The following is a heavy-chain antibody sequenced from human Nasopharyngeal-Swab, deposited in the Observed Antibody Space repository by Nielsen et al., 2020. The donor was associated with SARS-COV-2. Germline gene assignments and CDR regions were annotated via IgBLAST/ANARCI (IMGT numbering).Heavy chain of an antibody. D-gene: IGHD6-6*01. J-gene: IGHJ4*02. CDR3: AAARAGY. CDR1: GFTFSTYS. V-gene: IGHV3-48*02. CDR2: ISSSSTI. Sequence: GESLKISCAASGFTFSTYSMNWVRQAPGKGLEWVSYISSSSTIYYADSVKGRFTITRDNAKNSLYLQMNSLGDEDTAVYYCAAARAGYWGQGTLVTVSS.